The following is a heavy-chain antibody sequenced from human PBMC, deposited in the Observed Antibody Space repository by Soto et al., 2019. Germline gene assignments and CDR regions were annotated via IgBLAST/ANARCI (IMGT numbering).Heavy chain of an antibody. V-gene: IGHV1-8*01. D-gene: IGHD3-10*01. J-gene: IGHJ4*02. Sequence: QVQLVQSGAEVKKPGASVKVSCKASGYTFSSYDINWVRQATGQGLEWMGWMNPNSVNTGYAQKFQGRVTMTRNTSISTAYMELSSLRSEDTAVYYCAITHLRFGEHPYWGQGTLVTVSS. CDR2: MNPNSVNT. CDR3: AITHLRFGEHPY. CDR1: GYTFSSYD.